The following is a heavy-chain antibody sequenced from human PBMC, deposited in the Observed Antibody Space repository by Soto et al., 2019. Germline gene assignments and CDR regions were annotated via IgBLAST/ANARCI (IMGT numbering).Heavy chain of an antibody. CDR2: ISSSSSDI. J-gene: IGHJ4*02. CDR3: AREGDYYGSGNYYNVYYFDY. CDR1: GFTFSSYS. V-gene: IGHV3-21*01. Sequence: EVQLVESGGGLVKPGGSLRLSCAASGFTFSSYSMNWVRQAPGKGLEWVSSISSSSSDIYYADSVKGRFTISRDNAKNSLYLQMNSLRAEDTAVYYCAREGDYYGSGNYYNVYYFDYWGQGTLVTVSS. D-gene: IGHD3-10*01.